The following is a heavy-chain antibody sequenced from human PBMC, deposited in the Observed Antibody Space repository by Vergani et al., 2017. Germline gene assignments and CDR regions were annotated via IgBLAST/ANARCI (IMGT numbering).Heavy chain of an antibody. CDR2: IYYSGST. J-gene: IGHJ4*02. D-gene: IGHD3-22*01. CDR3: ARAYYYDRSGYYFDY. Sequence: QVQLQESGPGLVKPSETLSLTCTVSGGSISSYYWSWIRQPPGKGLEWIGYIYYSGSTNYNPSLKSRVTISVDTSKNQFSLKLSSVTAADTAVYYCARAYYYDRSGYYFDYWGQGTLVTVSS. CDR1: GGSISSYY. V-gene: IGHV4-59*01.